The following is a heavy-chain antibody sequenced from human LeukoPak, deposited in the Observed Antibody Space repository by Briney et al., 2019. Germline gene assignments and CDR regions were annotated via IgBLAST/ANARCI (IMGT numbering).Heavy chain of an antibody. CDR1: GFNFDDYA. D-gene: IGHD6-19*01. J-gene: IGHJ4*02. Sequence: PGGSLRLSCAVSGFNFDDYAMHWVRQAPGKGLEWVSGISWNSGSIGYADSVKGRFTISRDNSKNSLYLQLHSLRAEDTALYYCANDLGSGWYGGVNYYDYWGPGTLVTVSS. V-gene: IGHV3-9*01. CDR2: ISWNSGSI. CDR3: ANDLGSGWYGGVNYYDY.